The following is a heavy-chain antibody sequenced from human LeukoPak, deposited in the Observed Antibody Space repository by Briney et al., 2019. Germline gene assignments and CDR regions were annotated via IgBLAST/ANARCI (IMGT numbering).Heavy chain of an antibody. V-gene: IGHV4-39*01. CDR2: IYYSGST. CDR1: GGSIGSYY. D-gene: IGHD3-22*01. J-gene: IGHJ4*02. CDR3: ARRRDDSYLFDY. Sequence: PSETLSLTCTVSGGSIGSYYWGWIRQPPGKGLEWIGSIYYSGSTYYNPSLKSRVTISVDTSKNQFSLKLSSVTAADTAVYYCARRRDDSYLFDYWGQGTLVTVSS.